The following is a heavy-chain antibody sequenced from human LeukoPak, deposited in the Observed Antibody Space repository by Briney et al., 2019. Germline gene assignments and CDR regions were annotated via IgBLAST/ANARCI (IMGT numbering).Heavy chain of an antibody. J-gene: IGHJ6*03. CDR2: IYYSGST. Sequence: SETLSLTCTVPGGSISSYYWSWTRQPPGKGLEWIGYIYYSGSTNYNPSLKSRVTISVDTSKNQFSLKLSSVTAADTAVYYCARTLGSNYYYYMDVWGKGTTVTVSS. CDR1: GGSISSYY. V-gene: IGHV4-59*08. CDR3: ARTLGSNYYYYMDV.